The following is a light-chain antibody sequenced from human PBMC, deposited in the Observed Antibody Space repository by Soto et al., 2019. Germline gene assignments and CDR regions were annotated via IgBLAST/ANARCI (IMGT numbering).Light chain of an antibody. CDR2: AAS. J-gene: IGKJ3*01. CDR1: QTIIRY. V-gene: IGKV1-39*01. CDR3: QQSYSTLFT. Sequence: DIQMTQSPSSLSASVGDRVTITCRASQTIIRYLNWYQQKPGRAPNLLIYAASSLQSGVPSRFSGSGSGTEFTLTISSLQPEDFATYSCQQSYSTLFTFGPRTKVEIK.